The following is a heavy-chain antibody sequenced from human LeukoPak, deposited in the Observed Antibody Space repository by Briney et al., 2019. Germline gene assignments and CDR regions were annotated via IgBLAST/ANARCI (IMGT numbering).Heavy chain of an antibody. V-gene: IGHV1-46*01. Sequence: GASVKLSCKASGYTFTSYYMHWVRQAPGQGLEWMGIINPSGGSTSYAQKFQGRVTMTRDTSTSTVYMELSSLRSEDTAVYYCASGDLGTGTFDYWGQGTLVTVSS. D-gene: IGHD1/OR15-1a*01. CDR1: GYTFTSYY. CDR3: ASGDLGTGTFDY. J-gene: IGHJ4*02. CDR2: INPSGGST.